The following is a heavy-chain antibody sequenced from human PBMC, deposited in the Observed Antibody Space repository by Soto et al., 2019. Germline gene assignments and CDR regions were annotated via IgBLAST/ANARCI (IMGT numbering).Heavy chain of an antibody. J-gene: IGHJ5*02. CDR3: ARVFFDRGRYGWFDP. V-gene: IGHV1-18*01. Sequence: ASVKVSCKASGYTFTSYGISWVRQAPGQGLEWMGWISAYNGNTNYAQKLQGRVTMTTDTSTSTAYMELRSLRSDDTAVYYCARVFFDRGRYGWFDPWGQGTLVTVYS. D-gene: IGHD1-26*01. CDR2: ISAYNGNT. CDR1: GYTFTSYG.